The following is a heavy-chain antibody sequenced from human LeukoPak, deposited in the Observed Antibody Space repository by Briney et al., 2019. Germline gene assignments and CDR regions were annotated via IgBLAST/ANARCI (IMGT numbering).Heavy chain of an antibody. D-gene: IGHD3-3*01. Sequence: ASVKVSCKAPGYTFTSYGISWVRQAPGQGLEWMGWISAYNGNTNYAQKLQGRVTMTTDTSTSTAYMELRSLRSDDTAVYYCARTQYYDFWSGYYTPYYFDYWGQGTLVTVSS. V-gene: IGHV1-18*01. CDR2: ISAYNGNT. CDR3: ARTQYYDFWSGYYTPYYFDY. J-gene: IGHJ4*02. CDR1: GYTFTSYG.